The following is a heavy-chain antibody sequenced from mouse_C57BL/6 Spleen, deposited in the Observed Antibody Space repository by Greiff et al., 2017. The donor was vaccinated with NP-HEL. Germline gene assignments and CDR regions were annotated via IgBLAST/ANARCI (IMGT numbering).Heavy chain of an antibody. V-gene: IGHV5-4*01. Sequence: EVQVVESGGGLVKPGGSLKLSCAASGFTFSSYAMSWVRQTPEKRLEWVATISDGGSYTYYPDNVKGRFTISRDNAKNNLYLQMSHLKSEDTAMYYCARDYYYGSSYEGFAYWGQGTLVTVSA. CDR2: ISDGGSYT. CDR1: GFTFSSYA. J-gene: IGHJ3*01. CDR3: ARDYYYGSSYEGFAY. D-gene: IGHD1-1*01.